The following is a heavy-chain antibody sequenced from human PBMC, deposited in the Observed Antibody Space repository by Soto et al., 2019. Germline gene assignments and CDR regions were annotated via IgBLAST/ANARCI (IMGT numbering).Heavy chain of an antibody. V-gene: IGHV1-18*01. J-gene: IGHJ4*02. D-gene: IGHD4-17*01. CDR2: ISAYSGDT. CDR3: ARPSGSYGDYAWSLKY. Sequence: QVPLVQSGAEVKKPGASVKVSCKASGYTFTGYSVGWVRQAPGQGLEWMGWISAYSGDTYYTQRFQDRLTMTTDASMSTAYMELRSLRSDDTAVYYCARPSGSYGDYAWSLKYWGQGTLVTVSS. CDR1: GYTFTGYS.